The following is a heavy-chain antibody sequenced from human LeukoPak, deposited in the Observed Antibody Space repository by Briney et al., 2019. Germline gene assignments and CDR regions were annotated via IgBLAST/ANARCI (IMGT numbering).Heavy chain of an antibody. CDR2: IYASGST. CDR3: ARATPTAMFEY. D-gene: IGHD5-18*01. Sequence: SETLSLTCTVSGGSISNYYWSWIRQPAGQGLEWIGRIYASGSTNYNPSLKSRLTMSVDTSKNQFSLKLSSVTAADTAVYYCARATPTAMFEYWGQGTLVTVSS. CDR1: GGSISNYY. V-gene: IGHV4-4*07. J-gene: IGHJ4*02.